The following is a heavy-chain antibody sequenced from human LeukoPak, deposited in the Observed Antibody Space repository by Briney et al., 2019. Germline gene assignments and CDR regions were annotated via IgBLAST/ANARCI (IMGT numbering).Heavy chain of an antibody. J-gene: IGHJ6*02. CDR2: ISGSGGST. Sequence: GGSLRLSCAASGFTFSSYAMSWVRQAPGKGLEWVSAISGSGGSTYYADSVKGRFTISRDNSKNTLYLQMNSLRVEDTAVYYCAKDDAYYYDSSGNPMALGMDVWGQGATVTVSS. CDR3: AKDDAYYYDSSGNPMALGMDV. V-gene: IGHV3-23*01. CDR1: GFTFSSYA. D-gene: IGHD3-22*01.